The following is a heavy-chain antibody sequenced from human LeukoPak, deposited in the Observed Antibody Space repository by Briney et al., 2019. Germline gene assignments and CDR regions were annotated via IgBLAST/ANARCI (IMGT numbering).Heavy chain of an antibody. Sequence: GESLKISCKGSGYYFTSYWIGWVRQMPGKGLEWMGIIYPGDSDTRSSPSFQGQVTISVDKSIDTAYLQWSSLKASDTAMYYCARQSGSYRSGIDYWGRGTLVTVSS. CDR1: GYYFTSYW. V-gene: IGHV5-51*01. D-gene: IGHD1-26*01. CDR3: ARQSGSYRSGIDY. J-gene: IGHJ4*02. CDR2: IYPGDSDT.